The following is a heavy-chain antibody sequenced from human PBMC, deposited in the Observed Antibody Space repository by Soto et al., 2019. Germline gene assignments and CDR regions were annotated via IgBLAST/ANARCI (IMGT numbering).Heavy chain of an antibody. J-gene: IGHJ6*02. CDR1: GFTFSSYG. D-gene: IGHD6-13*01. CDR3: AKDHRGGSRVKYYYGMEV. V-gene: IGHV3-30*18. CDR2: ISYDGSNK. Sequence: GGSLRLSCAPSGFTFSSYGMHWVRQAPGKGLEWVAVISYDGSNKYYADSVKGRFTISRDNSKNTLYLQMNSLRAEDTAVYYCAKDHRGGSRVKYYYGMEVWGQGTTVTVSS.